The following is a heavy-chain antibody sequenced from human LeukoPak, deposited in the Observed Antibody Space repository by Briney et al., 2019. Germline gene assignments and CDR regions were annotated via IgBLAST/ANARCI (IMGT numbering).Heavy chain of an antibody. CDR2: IKEDGGEL. V-gene: IGHV3-7*01. CDR3: ARDGLDYYDSSGYYPRY. J-gene: IGHJ4*02. CDR1: GFTFSNHW. D-gene: IGHD3-22*01. Sequence: GGSLRLSCAASGFTFSNHWMSWVRQAPGKGLEWVANIKEDGGELNYVDSVKGRFTISRDNSKNTLYLQMNSLRAEDTAVYYCARDGLDYYDSSGYYPRYWGQGTLVTVSS.